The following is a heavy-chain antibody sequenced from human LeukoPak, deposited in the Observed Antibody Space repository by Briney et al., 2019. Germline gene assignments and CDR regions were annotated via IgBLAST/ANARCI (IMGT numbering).Heavy chain of an antibody. CDR2: ISYDGSNK. D-gene: IGHD3-22*01. J-gene: IGHJ6*03. CDR3: AKDSYDSSGYLAWHYYYYYMDV. Sequence: GRSLRLSCAASGFTFSSYGMHWVRQAPGKGLEWVAVISYDGSNKYYADSVKGRFTISRDNSKNTLYLQMNSLRAEDTAVYYCAKDSYDSSGYLAWHYYYYYMDVWGKGTTVTVSS. V-gene: IGHV3-30*18. CDR1: GFTFSSYG.